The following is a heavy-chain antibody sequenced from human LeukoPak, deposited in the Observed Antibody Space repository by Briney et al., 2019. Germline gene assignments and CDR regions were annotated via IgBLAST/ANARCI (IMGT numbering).Heavy chain of an antibody. D-gene: IGHD5-18*01. Sequence: GGSLRLSCAASGFTFSSYSMNWVRQAPGKGLEWVSSISSSSSYIYYADSVKGRFTISRGNAKNSLYLQMNSLRAEDTAVYYCARDPPAGYSYGYVFVYWGQGTLVTVSS. CDR3: ARDPPAGYSYGYVFVY. CDR2: ISSSSSYI. CDR1: GFTFSSYS. J-gene: IGHJ4*02. V-gene: IGHV3-21*01.